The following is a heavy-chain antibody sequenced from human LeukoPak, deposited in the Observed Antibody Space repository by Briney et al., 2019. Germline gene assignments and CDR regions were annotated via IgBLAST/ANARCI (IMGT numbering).Heavy chain of an antibody. V-gene: IGHV4-59*08. CDR2: IYYSGST. CDR3: ARLGAATAINGMDV. J-gene: IGHJ6*02. D-gene: IGHD2-21*02. CDR1: GGSISSHY. Sequence: SETLSLTCTVSGGSISSHYWSWIRQPPGKGLEWIGYIYYSGSTNYNPSLKSRVTISVDTSKNQFSLKLSSVTAADTAVYYCARLGAATAINGMDVWGQGTTVTVSS.